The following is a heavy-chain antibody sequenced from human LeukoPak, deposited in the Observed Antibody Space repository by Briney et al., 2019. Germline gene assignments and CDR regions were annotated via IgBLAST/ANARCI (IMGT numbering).Heavy chain of an antibody. V-gene: IGHV3-21*01. Sequence: GGSLRLSCEASGFTFSSYTMNWVRQAPGKGLEWVSSISSGSTYIYYADSVKGRFTISRDNAKNSLFLQMNSLRAEDTAVYYCASVTKTALENWFDPWGQGTLVTVSS. J-gene: IGHJ5*02. D-gene: IGHD1-1*01. CDR1: GFTFSSYT. CDR2: ISSGSTYI. CDR3: ASVTKTALENWFDP.